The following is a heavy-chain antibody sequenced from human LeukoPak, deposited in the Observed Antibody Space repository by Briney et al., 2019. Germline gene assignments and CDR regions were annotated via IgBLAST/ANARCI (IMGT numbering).Heavy chain of an antibody. CDR2: ISAYNGNT. J-gene: IGHJ1*01. CDR3: ARAGYSSSWSEYFQH. V-gene: IGHV1-18*01. D-gene: IGHD6-13*01. CDR1: GYSFTTYG. Sequence: ASVKVSCKAAGYSFTTYGFSWVRQAPGQGLEWMGWISAYNGNTNYAQKLQGRVTMTTDTSTSTAYMELRSLRSDDTAVYYCARAGYSSSWSEYFQHWGQGTLVTVSS.